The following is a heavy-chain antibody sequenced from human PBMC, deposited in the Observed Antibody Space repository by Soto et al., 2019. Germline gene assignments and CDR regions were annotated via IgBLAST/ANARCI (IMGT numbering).Heavy chain of an antibody. CDR1: GGSITSAIHY. CDR3: ARHTDCGSGSSCLGSDNMDTDAFDI. CDR2: IYYSGNI. V-gene: IGHV4-39*01. J-gene: IGHJ3*02. D-gene: IGHD3-10*01. Sequence: SATLSLTCTITGGSITSAIHYWGSSRQPPGKGLAWFGTIYYSGNIYNNPSLRSRVTISMDTSKNQFSLRLTSVTAADTAVYYCARHTDCGSGSSCLGSDNMDTDAFDIWGQGTMVT.